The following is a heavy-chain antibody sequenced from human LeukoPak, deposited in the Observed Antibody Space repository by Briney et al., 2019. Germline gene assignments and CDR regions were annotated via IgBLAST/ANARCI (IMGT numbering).Heavy chain of an antibody. CDR1: GYTFTNYG. J-gene: IGHJ6*03. D-gene: IGHD6-13*01. CDR2: ISAYNGHT. V-gene: IGHV1-18*01. Sequence: ASVKVSCKASGYTFTNYGISWVRQAPGQGLEWMGWISAYNGHTNYAQKLQGRVTMTTDTSTSTAYMELRSLRSDDTAVYYCARGLQQLVYYYYYYMDVWGKGTTVTVSS. CDR3: ARGLQQLVYYYYYYMDV.